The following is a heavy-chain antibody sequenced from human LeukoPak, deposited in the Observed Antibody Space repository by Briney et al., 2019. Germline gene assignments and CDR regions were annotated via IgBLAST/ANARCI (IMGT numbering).Heavy chain of an antibody. Sequence: ASVKVSCKASGYTFTSYGISWVRQAPGQRLEWMGWISAYNGNTNYAQKLQGRVTMTTDTSTSTAYMELRSLRSDDTAVYYCARDPPRIVVVVAATNYYGMDVWGQGTTVTVSS. D-gene: IGHD2-15*01. V-gene: IGHV1-18*01. CDR1: GYTFTSYG. J-gene: IGHJ6*02. CDR3: ARDPPRIVVVVAATNYYGMDV. CDR2: ISAYNGNT.